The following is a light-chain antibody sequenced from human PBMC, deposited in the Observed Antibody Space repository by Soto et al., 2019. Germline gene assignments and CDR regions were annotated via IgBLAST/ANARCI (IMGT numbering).Light chain of an antibody. V-gene: IGKV3D-15*01. CDR2: GAS. J-gene: IGKJ1*01. CDR1: QSFRSN. Sequence: EIVFTQSPATLSVPPGERATLFFRASQSFRSNLAWYQQRPGQAPRLLIYGASTRDTGIPARFSGSESGTEFTLTISSLQSEDFAVYYCLQYDNWPRTFGQGTKVDIK. CDR3: LQYDNWPRT.